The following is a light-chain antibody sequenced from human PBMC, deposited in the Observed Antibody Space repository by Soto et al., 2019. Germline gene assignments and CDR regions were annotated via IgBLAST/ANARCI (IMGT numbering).Light chain of an antibody. V-gene: IGLV4-69*02. J-gene: IGLJ3*02. CDR3: QTWGTGIHGV. CDR1: SGHNSYA. CDR2: LNSDGSH. Sequence: QSVLTQSPSASASLEASVNLTCTLSSGHNSYAIAWHQQQPEKGPRYLMKLNSDGSHSKGDEIPDRFSGSSSGAERYLTISSLQSEDEADYYCQTWGTGIHGVFGGGTKLTVL.